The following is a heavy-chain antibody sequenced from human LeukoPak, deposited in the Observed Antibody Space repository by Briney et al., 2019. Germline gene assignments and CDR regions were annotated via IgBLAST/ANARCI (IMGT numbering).Heavy chain of an antibody. D-gene: IGHD4-17*01. CDR2: IYFSGST. Sequence: SETLSLTGTVSGGSISSYYWSWIRQPPGKGLEWIGYIYFSGSTNYTPSLKSRLTISLDASKNQFSLKLSSVTATDTAVCYCASLTTVTQGYFASWGQGNLVTVSS. J-gene: IGHJ4*02. V-gene: IGHV4-4*09. CDR1: GGSISSYY. CDR3: ASLTTVTQGYFAS.